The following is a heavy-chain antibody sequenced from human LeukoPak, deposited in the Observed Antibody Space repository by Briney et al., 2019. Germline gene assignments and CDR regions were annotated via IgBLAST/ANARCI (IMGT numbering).Heavy chain of an antibody. V-gene: IGHV3-7*01. Sequence: PGGSLRLSCAASGFTFISYWMSSVRQAPGKGLEWVANITQDGSGKYYVASVKGRFTISRDNAKNSLYLQMNSLRAEDTAVYYCARVVGAGYFDLWGRGTLVTVSS. D-gene: IGHD1-26*01. CDR2: ITQDGSGK. J-gene: IGHJ2*01. CDR1: GFTFISYW. CDR3: ARVVGAGYFDL.